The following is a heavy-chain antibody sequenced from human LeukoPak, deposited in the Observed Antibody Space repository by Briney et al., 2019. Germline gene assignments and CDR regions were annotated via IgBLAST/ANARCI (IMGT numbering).Heavy chain of an antibody. Sequence: SETLSLTCAVYGGSFSGYYWSWIRQPPGKGLEWIGEINHSGSTDYNPSLKSRVTISVDTSKNQFSLKLSSVTAADTAVYYCARLGVGSGAAAGTYYFDYWGQGTLVTVSS. CDR3: ARLGVGSGAAAGTYYFDY. J-gene: IGHJ4*02. D-gene: IGHD6-13*01. CDR1: GGSFSGYY. V-gene: IGHV4-34*01. CDR2: INHSGST.